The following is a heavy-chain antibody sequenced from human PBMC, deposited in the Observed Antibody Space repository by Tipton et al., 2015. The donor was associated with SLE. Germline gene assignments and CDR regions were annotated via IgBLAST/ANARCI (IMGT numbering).Heavy chain of an antibody. Sequence: TLSLTCTVSGGSISSHYWSWIRQPPGKGLEWIGYIYYSGSTFYNPSLKSRVTISVDTSKNQFSLKLSSVTAADTAVYYCASSPFVYRGFNNPGNGIRYYFDYWGQGTLVTVSS. CDR2: IYYSGST. V-gene: IGHV4-59*11. D-gene: IGHD1-14*01. CDR3: ASSPFVYRGFNNPGNGIRYYFDY. CDR1: GGSISSHY. J-gene: IGHJ4*02.